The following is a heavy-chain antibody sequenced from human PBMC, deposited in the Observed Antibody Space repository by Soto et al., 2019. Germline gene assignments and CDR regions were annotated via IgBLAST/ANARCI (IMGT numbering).Heavy chain of an antibody. CDR2: INPNSGVT. CDR3: ARDPGIGATTKTAIYFDY. CDR1: GYSFTGYY. V-gene: IGHV1-2*04. Sequence: ASVKVSCKASGYSFTGYYMHWVRQAPGQGLEWMGWINPNSGVTNYAQKFQGWVTMTRDTSISTAYMELSRLRSDDTAVYYCARDPGIGATTKTAIYFDYWGQGTLVTVSS. J-gene: IGHJ4*02. D-gene: IGHD1-26*01.